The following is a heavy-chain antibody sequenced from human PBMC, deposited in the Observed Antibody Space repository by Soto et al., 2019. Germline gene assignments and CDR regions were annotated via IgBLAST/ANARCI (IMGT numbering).Heavy chain of an antibody. D-gene: IGHD3-16*02. Sequence: WETLSLTCTVSGGSISSYYWSWIRQPPGKGLEWIGYIYYSGSTNYNPSLKSRVTISVDTSKNQFSLKLSSVTAADTAVYYCARDKGGITFGGVIVIRDDDAFDIWGQGTMVTVSS. V-gene: IGHV4-59*01. CDR1: GGSISSYY. CDR2: IYYSGST. CDR3: ARDKGGITFGGVIVIRDDDAFDI. J-gene: IGHJ3*02.